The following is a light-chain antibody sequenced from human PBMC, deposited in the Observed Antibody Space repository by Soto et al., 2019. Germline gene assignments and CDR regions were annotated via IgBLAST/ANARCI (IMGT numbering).Light chain of an antibody. CDR1: TGAVTSGYS. CDR3: LLYYGAPHFGV. CDR2: TTS. V-gene: IGLV7-43*01. J-gene: IGLJ3*02. Sequence: QAVVTQEPSLTVSPGVTVTLTCASSTGAVTSGYSTNWLQQKPGQAPRALIYTTSSKHSWTPARFSGSLVGGKAALTLSGVQPDDEADYYCLLYYGAPHFGVFGGGTKVTVL.